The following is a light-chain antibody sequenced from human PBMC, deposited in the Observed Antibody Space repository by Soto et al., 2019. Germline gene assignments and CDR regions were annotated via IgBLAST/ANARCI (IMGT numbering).Light chain of an antibody. J-gene: IGKJ4*01. CDR3: QQYEGLPLT. CDR1: QDISNY. V-gene: IGKV1-33*01. Sequence: DIQMTQSPSSLSASVGDRVTITCQASQDISNYLIWYQQKPGKAPKLLIYDASNLETGVPSRFSGSGSGTDFTFTIRSLQPEDIATYYCQQYEGLPLTFGGGTKVEIK. CDR2: DAS.